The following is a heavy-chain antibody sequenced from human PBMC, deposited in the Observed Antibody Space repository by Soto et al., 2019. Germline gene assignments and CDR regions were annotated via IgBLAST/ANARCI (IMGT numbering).Heavy chain of an antibody. D-gene: IGHD2-15*01. CDR1: GFTFCSSA. J-gene: IGHJ6*02. CDR3: AGRYCSGGSCYNYYGMDV. Sequence: SVKVSCKASGFTFCSSAVQWVRQARGQRLEWIGWIVVGNGHTNYAQKFQERVTITRDMSTGTAYMELSSLRSEDTAVYYCAGRYCSGGSCYNYYGMDVWGRGTTVTVSS. V-gene: IGHV1-58*01. CDR2: IVVGNGHT.